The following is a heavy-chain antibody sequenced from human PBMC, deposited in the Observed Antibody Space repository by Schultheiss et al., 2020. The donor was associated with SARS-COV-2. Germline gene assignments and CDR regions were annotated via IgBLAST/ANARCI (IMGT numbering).Heavy chain of an antibody. V-gene: IGHV1-18*01. D-gene: IGHD3-16*02. CDR1: GYTFTSYG. CDR2: ISAYNGKT. J-gene: IGHJ3*02. CDR3: ARRFIMITFGGVIATDAFDI. Sequence: ASVKVSCKASGYTFTSYGISWVRQAPGQGLEWMGWISAYNGKTNYAQKLQGRVTMTTDTSTSTAYMELRSLRSDDTAVYYCARRFIMITFGGVIATDAFDIWGQGTMVTVSS.